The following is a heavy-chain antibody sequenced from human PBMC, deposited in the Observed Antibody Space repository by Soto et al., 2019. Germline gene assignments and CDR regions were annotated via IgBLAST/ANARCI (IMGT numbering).Heavy chain of an antibody. D-gene: IGHD1-26*01. Sequence: GGSLRLSCAASGFTFSSYAMSWVRQAPGKGLEWVSAISGSGGSTYYADSVKGRFTISRDNSKNTLYLQMNSLRAEDTAVYYCAKDRSGSYTPYYFDYWGQGTLVTVSS. CDR2: ISGSGGST. V-gene: IGHV3-23*01. J-gene: IGHJ4*02. CDR1: GFTFSSYA. CDR3: AKDRSGSYTPYYFDY.